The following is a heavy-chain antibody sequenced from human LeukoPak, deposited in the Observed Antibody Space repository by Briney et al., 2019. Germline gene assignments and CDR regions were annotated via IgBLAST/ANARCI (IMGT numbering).Heavy chain of an antibody. Sequence: PGGSLRLSCAASGFTFSTYWMSWVRQAPGKGLEWVANIKQDGSEKYYVDSVKGRFTIFRDNAKNSLYLQVNSLRAEDRAVYYCARNQRRLEHWGQGTLVTVSS. CDR3: ARNQRRLEH. V-gene: IGHV3-7*01. D-gene: IGHD6-25*01. CDR1: GFTFSTYW. J-gene: IGHJ4*02. CDR2: IKQDGSEK.